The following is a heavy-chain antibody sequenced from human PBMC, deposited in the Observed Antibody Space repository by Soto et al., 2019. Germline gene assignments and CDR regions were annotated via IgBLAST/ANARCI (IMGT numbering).Heavy chain of an antibody. Sequence: QVQLVQSGAEIKNRGSSVKVSCKASGDTFSRSIISWVRQAPGQRLEWMGRIIPVLGVENHAQNFQGRVTVTADKSTSTAYLELSSLKSEDTAIYYCATSTAGVYVFHDLGQGTLVTVSS. J-gene: IGHJ4*02. CDR3: ATSTAGVYVFHD. D-gene: IGHD2-8*01. CDR2: IIPVLGVE. V-gene: IGHV1-69*02. CDR1: GDTFSRSI.